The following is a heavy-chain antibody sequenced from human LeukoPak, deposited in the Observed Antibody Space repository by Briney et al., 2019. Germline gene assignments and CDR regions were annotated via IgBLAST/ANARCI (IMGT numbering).Heavy chain of an antibody. V-gene: IGHV4-34*01. D-gene: IGHD5-12*01. CDR3: VRGGGSEVCDY. Sequence: SETLSLTCAVYGGSFSDYYWTWIRQPPGKGLEWIGEINHSGSPNNNPSLKSRVSISFDTSKNQFSLKLTSVTAADTAVYYCVRGGGSEVCDYWGQGTLVTVSS. J-gene: IGHJ4*02. CDR1: GGSFSDYY. CDR2: INHSGSP.